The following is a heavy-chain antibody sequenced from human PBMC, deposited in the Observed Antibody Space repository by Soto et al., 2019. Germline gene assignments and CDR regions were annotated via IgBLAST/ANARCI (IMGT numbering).Heavy chain of an antibody. CDR2: ITTSSAYI. D-gene: IGHD2-21*01. V-gene: IGHV3-21*01. Sequence: EVQLVESGGGLVKPGGSLRLSCAASGFTFNTYDMNWVRQSRGKGLEWVSSITTSSAYIYYADSLKGRITISRDNAKNSLFLQMNTLRAEDTAVYYCVTSGTARLLRHSWFDTWGQGTLVTVSS. CDR3: VTSGTARLLRHSWFDT. J-gene: IGHJ5*02. CDR1: GFTFNTYD.